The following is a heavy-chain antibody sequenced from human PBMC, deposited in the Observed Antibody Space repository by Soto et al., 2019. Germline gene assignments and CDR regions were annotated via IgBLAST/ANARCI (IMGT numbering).Heavy chain of an antibody. CDR2: FRSSGDDVTT. Sequence: LGLSCAASGFTFSSYSMSWVRQAPGKGLEWVSGFRSSGDDVTTSYADSVKGRFTTASDNSKTTLFLQMNRLRAEDKAIYYCAKKVNSGSGSQYFDYWGQGTLVTVSS. J-gene: IGHJ4*02. CDR1: GFTFSSYS. D-gene: IGHD3-10*01. CDR3: AKKVNSGSGSQYFDY. V-gene: IGHV3-23*01.